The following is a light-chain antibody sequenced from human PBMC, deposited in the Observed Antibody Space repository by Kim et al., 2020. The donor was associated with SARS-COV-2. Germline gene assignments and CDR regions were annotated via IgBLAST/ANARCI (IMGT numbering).Light chain of an antibody. J-gene: IGLJ3*02. V-gene: IGLV4-60*03. CDR3: ETWDINTRV. Sequence: SSVKRACTLSSGRSSYNIAWHQQQPGKAPRYLMKLEGSGNYNKGSGVPDRFSGSSSGADRHLTISNLQSEDEADYYCETWDINTRVFGGGTQLTVL. CDR2: LEGSGNY. CDR1: SGRSSYN.